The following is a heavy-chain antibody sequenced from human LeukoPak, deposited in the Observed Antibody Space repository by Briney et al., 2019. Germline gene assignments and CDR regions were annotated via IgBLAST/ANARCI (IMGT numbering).Heavy chain of an antibody. CDR3: ARHPGSYPGPFDY. D-gene: IGHD1-26*01. V-gene: IGHV5-51*01. CDR2: IFPGDSNT. J-gene: IGHJ4*02. CDR1: GYSFTSYW. Sequence: GESLKISCKGSGYSFTSYWIGWVRQMPGKGLGWMGIIFPGDSNTRYSPSFQGQVTIPADKSISTAFLQWSSLKASDTAMYYCARHPGSYPGPFDYWGQGTLVTVSS.